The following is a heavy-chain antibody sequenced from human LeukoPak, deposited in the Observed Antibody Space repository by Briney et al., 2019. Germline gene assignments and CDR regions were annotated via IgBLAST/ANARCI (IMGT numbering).Heavy chain of an antibody. Sequence: GASVKVSCKASGYTFPSYFMHWVRQAPGQGLEWMGIINPTGGSTTYAQKFQGRVTMTRDTSTSTVYMELSSLRSDDTAVYYCGRTAARRFGYWGQGTLVTVSS. V-gene: IGHV1-46*01. D-gene: IGHD6-6*01. J-gene: IGHJ4*02. CDR2: INPTGGST. CDR3: GRTAARRFGY. CDR1: GYTFPSYF.